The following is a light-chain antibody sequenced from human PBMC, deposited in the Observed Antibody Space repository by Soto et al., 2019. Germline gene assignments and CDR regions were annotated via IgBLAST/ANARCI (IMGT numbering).Light chain of an antibody. CDR1: QSVSSNY. J-gene: IGKJ1*01. Sequence: EIVLTQSPGTLSLSPGERATISCRASQSVSSNYLAWYQQKPGQAPRLLIYAASNRASGIPDRFGGSGSGTDFPLTVSRLKPEDFAVYYGQQYGSAPWTFGQGTKVEI. V-gene: IGKV3-20*01. CDR2: AAS. CDR3: QQYGSAPWT.